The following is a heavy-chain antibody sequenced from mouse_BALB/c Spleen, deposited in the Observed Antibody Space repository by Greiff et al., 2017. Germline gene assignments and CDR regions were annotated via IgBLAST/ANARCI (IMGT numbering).Heavy chain of an antibody. D-gene: IGHD2-4*01. V-gene: IGHV6-6*02. CDR2: IRLKSNNYAT. Sequence: EVKLVESGGGLVQPGGSMKLSCVASGFTFSNYWMNWVRQSPEKGLEWVAEIRLKSNNYATHYAESVKGRFTISRDDSKSSVYLQMNNLRAEDTGIYYCTRSLYDYGGYAMDYWGQGTSVTVSS. CDR3: TRSLYDYGGYAMDY. CDR1: GFTFSNYW. J-gene: IGHJ4*01.